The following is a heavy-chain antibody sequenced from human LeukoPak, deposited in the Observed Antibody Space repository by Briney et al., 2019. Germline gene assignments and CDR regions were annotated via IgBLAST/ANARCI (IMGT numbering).Heavy chain of an antibody. Sequence: SVKVSCKASGGTFSSYAISWVRQAPGQGLEWMGGIIPIFGTANYAQKFQGRVTITADESTSTAYMELSSLRSEDTAVYYCARVRSWGNWNDGGVDYWGQGTLVTVSS. CDR3: ARVRSWGNWNDGGVDY. D-gene: IGHD1-20*01. CDR1: GGTFSSYA. J-gene: IGHJ4*02. V-gene: IGHV1-69*13. CDR2: IIPIFGTA.